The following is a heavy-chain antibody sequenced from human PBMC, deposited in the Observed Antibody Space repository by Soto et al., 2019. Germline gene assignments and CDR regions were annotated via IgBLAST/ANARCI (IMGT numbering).Heavy chain of an antibody. CDR1: GYTFTSYY. V-gene: IGHV1-46*01. D-gene: IGHD6-6*01. CDR2: INPSGGST. Sequence: ASVKVSCKASGYTFTSYYMHWVRQAPGQGLEWMGIINPSGGSTSYAQKFQGRVTMTRDTSTSTAYMELSSLRSEDTAVYYCARESSSGDYFDYWGQGTLVTVSS. CDR3: ARESSSGDYFDY. J-gene: IGHJ4*02.